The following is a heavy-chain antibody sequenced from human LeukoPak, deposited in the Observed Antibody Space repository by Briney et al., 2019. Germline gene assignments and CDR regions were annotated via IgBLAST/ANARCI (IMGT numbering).Heavy chain of an antibody. D-gene: IGHD3-9*01. Sequence: GGSLTLSCAASGFTFDDYAMHWDRQAQAKGMDRDPGISWNNGSIGYADSVKGRFTISRDNAKNSLYLQMNSLRAEDTALYYCARGGDYDILTGPYNWFDPWGQGTLVTVSS. J-gene: IGHJ5*02. CDR1: GFTFDDYA. CDR3: ARGGDYDILTGPYNWFDP. CDR2: ISWNNGSI. V-gene: IGHV3-9*01.